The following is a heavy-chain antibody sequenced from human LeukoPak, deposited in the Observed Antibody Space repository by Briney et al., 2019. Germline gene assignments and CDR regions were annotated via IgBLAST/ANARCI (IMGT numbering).Heavy chain of an antibody. CDR3: ARDGTYYDFWSCQWSGYYGMDV. V-gene: IGHV3-74*01. CDR1: GFTFSSYW. D-gene: IGHD3-3*01. CDR2: INSDGSST. Sequence: GGSLRLSCAASGFTFSSYWMHWVRQAPGKGLVWVSRINSDGSSTSYADSVKGRFTISRDNAKNTLYLQMNSLRAEDTAVYYCARDGTYYDFWSCQWSGYYGMDVWGQGTTVTVSS. J-gene: IGHJ6*02.